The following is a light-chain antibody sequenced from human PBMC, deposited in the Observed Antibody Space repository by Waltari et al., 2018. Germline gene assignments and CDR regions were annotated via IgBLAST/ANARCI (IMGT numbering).Light chain of an antibody. CDR1: SPDLGPYTV. CDR2: GVR. Sequence: QSALTQPASMSGSPGQSITISCTGTSPDLGPYTVFSWYQHHPGQAPKLIIYGVRKRPAGISDRFSGSMSCSTASLTISRLQAEDEAEYYCCSFAGNSYVFGTGTKVTVL. V-gene: IGLV2-23*02. J-gene: IGLJ1*01. CDR3: CSFAGNSYV.